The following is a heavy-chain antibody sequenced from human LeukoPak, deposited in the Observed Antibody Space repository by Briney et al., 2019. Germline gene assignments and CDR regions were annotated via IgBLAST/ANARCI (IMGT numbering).Heavy chain of an antibody. CDR2: TRNRANSYTT. CDR3: ARDPFDY. Sequence: GGSLRLSCAASGFTFSDHYMDWVRQAPGKGLEWVGRTRNRANSYTTEYAASVKGRFTISRDDSKNSLYLQMNSLKTEDTAVYYCARDPFDYWGQGTLVTVSS. V-gene: IGHV3-72*01. J-gene: IGHJ4*02. CDR1: GFTFSDHY.